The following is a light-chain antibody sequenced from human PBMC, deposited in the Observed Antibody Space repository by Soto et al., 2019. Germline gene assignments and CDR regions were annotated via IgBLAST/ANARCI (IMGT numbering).Light chain of an antibody. CDR2: NAS. J-gene: IGKJ1*01. CDR3: QQRGNWPLPWT. Sequence: EIVLTQSPATLSLSPGETATLSCRASQSVGSYLAWYQQKPGQVPRLLIYNASNRATGIPARFSGSGSGTDFTLTISRLEPEDFAVYYCQQRGNWPLPWTFGQGTKVDIK. CDR1: QSVGSY. V-gene: IGKV3-11*01.